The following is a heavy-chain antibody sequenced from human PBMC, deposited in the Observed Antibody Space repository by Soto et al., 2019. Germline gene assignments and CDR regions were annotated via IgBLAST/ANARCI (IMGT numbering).Heavy chain of an antibody. CDR1: GFTFSSYG. D-gene: IGHD3-3*01. V-gene: IGHV3-33*01. CDR2: IWYDGSNK. Sequence: GGSLRLSCAASGFTFSSYGMHWVRQAPGKGLEWVAVIWYDGSNKYYADSVKGRFTISRDNSKNTLYLQMNSLRADDTAVYYCAREGLDGGYFQHWGQGTLVTVSS. J-gene: IGHJ1*01. CDR3: AREGLDGGYFQH.